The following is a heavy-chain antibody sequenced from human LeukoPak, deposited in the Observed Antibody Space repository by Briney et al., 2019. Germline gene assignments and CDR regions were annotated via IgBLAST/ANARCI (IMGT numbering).Heavy chain of an antibody. CDR1: GYTFTGYY. Sequence: ASVKVSCKASGYTFTGYYMHWVRQAPGQGLEWMGWINPNSGGTNYAQKFQGRVTMTRDTSISTAYMELSRLRSDDTAVYYCARASPAYCGSTSCYTSIDYWGQGTLVTVSS. CDR2: INPNSGGT. D-gene: IGHD2-2*02. J-gene: IGHJ4*02. V-gene: IGHV1-2*02. CDR3: ARASPAYCGSTSCYTSIDY.